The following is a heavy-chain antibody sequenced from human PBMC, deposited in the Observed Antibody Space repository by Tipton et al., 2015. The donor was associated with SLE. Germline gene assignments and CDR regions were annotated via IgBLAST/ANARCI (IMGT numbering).Heavy chain of an antibody. Sequence: TLSLTCAVSGYSISSGYYWGWIRQPPGKGLEWIGSFYPSGSTYYNPSLKSRFSISPDTFSLTVKSVTAADTAVYYCARRGDWWYFDLWGRGALVTVSS. D-gene: IGHD3-10*01. J-gene: IGHJ2*01. CDR3: ARRGDWWYFDL. CDR1: GYSISSGYY. CDR2: FYPSGST. V-gene: IGHV4-38-2*01.